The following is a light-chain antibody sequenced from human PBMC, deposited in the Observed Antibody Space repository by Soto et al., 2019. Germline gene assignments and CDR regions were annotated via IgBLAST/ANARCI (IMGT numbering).Light chain of an antibody. CDR3: QQYNNWPAWT. CDR2: DAS. V-gene: IGKV3-11*01. J-gene: IGKJ1*01. CDR1: QSVSSY. Sequence: EIVLTQSPATLSLSPGERAKLYCRASQSVSSYLAWYQQKPGQAPRLLIYDASNRATGIPARFSGSGSGTDFTLTISSLEPEDFAVYYCQQYNNWPAWTFGQGTEVDIK.